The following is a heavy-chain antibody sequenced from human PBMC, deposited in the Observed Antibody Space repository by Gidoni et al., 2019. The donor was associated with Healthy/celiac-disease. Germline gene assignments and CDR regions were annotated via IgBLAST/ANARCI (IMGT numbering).Heavy chain of an antibody. D-gene: IGHD3-10*01. J-gene: IGHJ4*02. CDR2: INAGNGNT. CDR1: GYTFTSYA. V-gene: IGHV1-3*01. CDR3: ATTMVQGVIPDY. Sequence: QVQLVQAGAAVKKPGASVKVSCTASGYTFTSYAMHWVRQAPGQRLEWMGWINAGNGNTKYSQKFQGRVTITRDTSASIAYMELSRLRSEDKAVYYCATTMVQGVIPDYWGQGTLVTVSS.